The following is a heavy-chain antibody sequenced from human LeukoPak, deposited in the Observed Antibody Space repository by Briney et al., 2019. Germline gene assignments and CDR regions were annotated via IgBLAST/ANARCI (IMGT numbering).Heavy chain of an antibody. Sequence: GGSLRLSCAASGFTFSSYSMNWVRQAPGKGLEWVSSISSSSSYIYYADSVKGRFTISRDNAKNSLYLQMNSLRAEDTAVYHCARIGYRSSSFDYWGQGTLVTVSS. J-gene: IGHJ4*02. CDR2: ISSSSSYI. CDR1: GFTFSSYS. CDR3: ARIGYRSSSFDY. D-gene: IGHD6-13*01. V-gene: IGHV3-21*03.